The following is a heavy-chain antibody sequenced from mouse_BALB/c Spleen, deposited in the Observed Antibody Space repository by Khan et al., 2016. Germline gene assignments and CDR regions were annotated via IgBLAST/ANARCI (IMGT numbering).Heavy chain of an antibody. J-gene: IGHJ4*01. CDR1: AFNIIDYF. D-gene: IGHD4-1*01. CDR3: NAGWLGRDYYAMDY. CDR2: IDPENGDT. Sequence: VQLQQSGAELVRSGASVKLSCTASAFNIIDYFMHWVKQRPEQGLEWIGWIDPENGDTEYAPKFQGKATMTADTSSNTAYLQLSSLTSEDTAVYDCNAGWLGRDYYAMDYWGQGTSVTVSS. V-gene: IGHV14-4*02.